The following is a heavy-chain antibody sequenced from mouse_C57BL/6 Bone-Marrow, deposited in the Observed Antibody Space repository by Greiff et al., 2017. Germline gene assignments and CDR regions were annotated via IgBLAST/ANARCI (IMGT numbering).Heavy chain of an antibody. V-gene: IGHV1-59*01. CDR1: GYTFTSYW. CDR3: ARWWCYYFDF. J-gene: IGHJ2*01. D-gene: IGHD1-1*02. Sequence: VQLQQPGAELVRPGTSVKLSCKASGYTFTSYWMHWVKQRPGQGLEWIGVIDPSDSYTNYNQKFKGKATLTVDTSSSTAYMQLSSLTSEDSAVYCCARWWCYYFDFEGQGTALTVSS. CDR2: IDPSDSYT.